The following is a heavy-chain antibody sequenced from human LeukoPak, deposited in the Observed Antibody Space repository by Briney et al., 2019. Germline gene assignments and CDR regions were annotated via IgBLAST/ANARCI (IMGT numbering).Heavy chain of an antibody. Sequence: GGSLRLSCAASGFTFSSYSRNWVRQAPGKGLEWVSSISSSSSYIYYADSVKGRFTISRDNAKNSLYLQMNSMRAEHTAVYYCANLGYCSGGSCPYYYYGMDVWGQGTTVTVSS. CDR3: ANLGYCSGGSCPYYYYGMDV. CDR2: ISSSSSYI. CDR1: GFTFSSYS. D-gene: IGHD2-15*01. J-gene: IGHJ6*02. V-gene: IGHV3-21*01.